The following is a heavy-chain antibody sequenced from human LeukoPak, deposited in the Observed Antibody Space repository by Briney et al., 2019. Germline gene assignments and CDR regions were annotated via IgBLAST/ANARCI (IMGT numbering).Heavy chain of an antibody. CDR1: DDSISIYY. J-gene: IGHJ6*03. CDR3: ARCPLTITTYYYYYYMDV. D-gene: IGHD5-12*01. CDR2: IDHTGST. Sequence: SETLSLTCSVSDDSISIYYWSWTRQPPGKGLEWIGYIDHTGSTNYNPSLNSRVTISRDTSKNHFSLELSSVTAADTAVYYCARCPLTITTYYYYYYMDVWGKGTTVTVSS. V-gene: IGHV4-59*01.